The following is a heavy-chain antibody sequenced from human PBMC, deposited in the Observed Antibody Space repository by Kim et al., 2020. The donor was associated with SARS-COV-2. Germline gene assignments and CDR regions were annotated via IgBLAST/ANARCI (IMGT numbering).Heavy chain of an antibody. V-gene: IGHV1-18*01. CDR3: ARDRGDSQLLWFGVAFDP. Sequence: ASVKVSCKASGYTFTSYGISWVRQAPGQGLEWMGWISAYNGNTNYAQKLQGRVTMTTDTSTSTAYMELRSLRSDDTAVYYCARDRGDSQLLWFGVAFDPWGQGTLVTVSS. CDR1: GYTFTSYG. D-gene: IGHD3-10*01. CDR2: ISAYNGNT. J-gene: IGHJ5*02.